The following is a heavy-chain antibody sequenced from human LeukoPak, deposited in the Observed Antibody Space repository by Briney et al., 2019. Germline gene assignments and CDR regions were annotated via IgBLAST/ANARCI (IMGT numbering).Heavy chain of an antibody. CDR2: ISSSSSYI. CDR1: GFTFSSYS. Sequence: GGSLRLSCAASGFTFSSYSMNWVRQAPGKGLEWVSSISSSSSYIYYADSVKGRFTISRDNAKNSLYLQMNSLRAEDTAVYYCARDLGIAAAGAPRLYYFDYWGQGTLVTVSS. J-gene: IGHJ4*02. CDR3: ARDLGIAAAGAPRLYYFDY. D-gene: IGHD6-13*01. V-gene: IGHV3-21*01.